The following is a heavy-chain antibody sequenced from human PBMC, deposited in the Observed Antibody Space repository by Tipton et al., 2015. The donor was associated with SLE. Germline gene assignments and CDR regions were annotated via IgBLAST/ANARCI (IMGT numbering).Heavy chain of an antibody. D-gene: IGHD1-26*01. CDR2: ISYSGSS. Sequence: LRLSCTVSGDSISSYHWSWIRQSPGKGLKWIGDISYSGSSNYKTSLKSRVTISTDSSKNQFFLNLNSVTTVDTAVYYCARAYSEGWSYFDFWGPGTLVIVSS. CDR3: ARAYSEGWSYFDF. CDR1: GDSISSYH. J-gene: IGHJ4*02. V-gene: IGHV4-59*01.